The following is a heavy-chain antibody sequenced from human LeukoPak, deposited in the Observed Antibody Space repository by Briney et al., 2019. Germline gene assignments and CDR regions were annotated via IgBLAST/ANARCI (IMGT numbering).Heavy chain of an antibody. Sequence: PSETLSLTCTVSGGSISSRSYYWGWIRQPPGKGLEWIGSIYYSGSSYYNPSLNSRVTISVDTSKNQFSLKLSSVTAADTAVYYCARTAAATYYYYYYGMDVWGQGTTVTVSS. CDR1: GGSISSRSYY. CDR2: IYYSGSS. CDR3: ARTAAATYYYYYYGMDV. V-gene: IGHV4-39*07. J-gene: IGHJ6*02. D-gene: IGHD6-25*01.